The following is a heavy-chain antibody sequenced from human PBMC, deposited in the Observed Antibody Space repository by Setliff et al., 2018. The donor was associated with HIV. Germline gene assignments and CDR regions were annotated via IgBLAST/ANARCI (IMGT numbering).Heavy chain of an antibody. Sequence: SETLSLTCTVSGGSMSSYYWSWIRQPPGKGLEWIGSIYYTGSTDYNPSLMSRVTISLDTPKNQFSPKLNSVIAADTAVYYCARNRVPSSLWGQGTLVTVS. CDR3: ARNRVPSSL. V-gene: IGHV4-59*01. CDR1: GGSMSSYY. CDR2: IYYTGST. J-gene: IGHJ4*02. D-gene: IGHD3-10*01.